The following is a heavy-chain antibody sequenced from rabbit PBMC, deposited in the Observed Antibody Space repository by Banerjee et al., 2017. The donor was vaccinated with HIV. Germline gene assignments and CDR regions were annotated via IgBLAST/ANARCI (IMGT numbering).Heavy chain of an antibody. Sequence: QSLEESGGGLVKPGASLTLTCTVSGFSFSSSYYMCWVRQAPGKGLEWIACIYAGSSGSTYYASWAKGRFTISKTSSTTVTLQMTSLTAADTATYFCARTSSGGLYYGMDLWGPGTLVTVS. CDR3: ARTSSGGLYYGMDL. V-gene: IGHV1S40*01. CDR2: IYAGSSGST. CDR1: GFSFSSSYY. D-gene: IGHD1-1*01. J-gene: IGHJ6*01.